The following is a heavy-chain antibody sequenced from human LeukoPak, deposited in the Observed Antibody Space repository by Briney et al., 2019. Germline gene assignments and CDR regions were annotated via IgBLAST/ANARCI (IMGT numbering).Heavy chain of an antibody. CDR3: ARGPSGIDYMDV. V-gene: IGHV3-66*01. D-gene: IGHD6-25*01. Sequence: PGGSLRLSCAASGLTVSSNYMSWVRQAPGKGLEWVSVIYSGGSTYYADSVKGRFTISRDNSKNTLYLQMNSLRAEDTAVYYCARGPSGIDYMDVWGKGTTVTISS. CDR1: GLTVSSNY. CDR2: IYSGGST. J-gene: IGHJ6*03.